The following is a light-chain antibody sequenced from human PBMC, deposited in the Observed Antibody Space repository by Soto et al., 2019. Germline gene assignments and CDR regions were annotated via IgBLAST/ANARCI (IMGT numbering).Light chain of an antibody. CDR1: SSNMGTNY. V-gene: IGLV1-47*02. CDR2: NNN. CDR3: AAWNDSLSGYI. Sequence: QPVLTQPAPASGSRGQRVTISCSGSSSNMGTNYVYWYQQLPGTAPKLLIYNNNQRPSGVPDRFSGSKSGTSASLAISGLRFEEEADYYCAAWNDSLSGYIFRTGPKVTL. J-gene: IGLJ1*01.